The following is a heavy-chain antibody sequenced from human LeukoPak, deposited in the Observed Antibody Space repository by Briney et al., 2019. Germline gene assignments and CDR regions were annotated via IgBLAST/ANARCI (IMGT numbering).Heavy chain of an antibody. CDR2: ISGSSGII. D-gene: IGHD2-2*01. CDR3: AREATLYCSSTSCYFDGMDV. J-gene: IGHJ6*02. CDR1: GFTFNTYT. V-gene: IGHV3-48*01. Sequence: PGGSLRLSCAVSGFTFNTYTMNWVRQAPGKGLEWVSYISGSSGIIDYADSVRGRFTISRDNAKNSLYLQMNSLRAEDTAVYYCAREATLYCSSTSCYFDGMDVWGQGTTVTVSS.